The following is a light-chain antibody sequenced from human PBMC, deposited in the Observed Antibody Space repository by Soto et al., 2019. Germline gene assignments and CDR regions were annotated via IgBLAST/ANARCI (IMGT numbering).Light chain of an antibody. CDR1: QGVSSA. CDR2: DAS. CDR3: QQLYYYPIT. V-gene: IGKV1D-13*01. Sequence: AIQWTQSASSLSASVGDRVTITCGASQGVSSALAWYQHKPGKAPKLLIYDASSLESGVPSRFSVSGSGTDFTLTITSLKTEDFATYDCQQLYYYPITFCQGTRLEIK. J-gene: IGKJ5*01.